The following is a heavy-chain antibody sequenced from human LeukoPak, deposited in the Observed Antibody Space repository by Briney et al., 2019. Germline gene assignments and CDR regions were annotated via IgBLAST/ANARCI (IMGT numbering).Heavy chain of an antibody. V-gene: IGHV3-23*01. CDR1: GFTFSSYA. D-gene: IGHD3-10*01. J-gene: IGHJ3*02. CDR3: AKGRGSFGSGSSPYDI. Sequence: PGGSLRLSWAASGFTFSSYAMTWVRQAPGRGLEWVSGISGSGTNTYYADSVKGRFTISRDISKNTLYLQMNSLRAEDTAKYYCAKGRGSFGSGSSPYDIWGQGTMVIVSS. CDR2: ISGSGTNT.